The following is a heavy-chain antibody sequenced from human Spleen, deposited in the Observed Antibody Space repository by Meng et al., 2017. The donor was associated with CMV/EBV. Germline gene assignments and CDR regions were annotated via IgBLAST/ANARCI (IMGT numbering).Heavy chain of an antibody. J-gene: IGHJ6*02. CDR2: IYPTDSDT. CDR3: ARLGYDTVTGTYFGLDV. V-gene: IGHV5-51*01. Sequence: GGSLRLSCQGSGYIFTTYWIGWVRQMPGKGLEWMGLIYPTDSDTRYSPSFQGQVTMSADKSLSSAYLQWSSLKASDTAIYYCARLGYDTVTGTYFGLDVWGHGTTVTVSS. D-gene: IGHD3-9*01. CDR1: GYIFTTYW.